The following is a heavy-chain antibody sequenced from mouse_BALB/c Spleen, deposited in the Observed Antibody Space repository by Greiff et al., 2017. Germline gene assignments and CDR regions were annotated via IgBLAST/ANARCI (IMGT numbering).Heavy chain of an antibody. D-gene: IGHD2-4*01. CDR1: GYTFPSYD. CDR2: IYPGDGST. V-gene: IGHV1S56*01. Sequence: QVQLQPSGPELVKPGAFVKISCKASGYTFPSYDINWVKQRPGQGLEWIGWIYPGDGSTKYNEKFKGKATLTADKSSSTAYMQLSSLTSENSAVYFCARGDDYGVFDYWGQGTTLTVSS. J-gene: IGHJ2*01. CDR3: ARGDDYGVFDY.